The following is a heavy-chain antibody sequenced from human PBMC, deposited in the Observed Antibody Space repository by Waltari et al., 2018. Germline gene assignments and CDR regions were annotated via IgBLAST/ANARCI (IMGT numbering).Heavy chain of an antibody. Sequence: EVQLVESGGKLVQPGGTLRLSCVVSGFSLSDYYLDWIRQTPGKGLEWVGRIRDRAQNERTGYAAAVQGRFTISRDDSDSSLVLHMKGLKSDDTAVYFCTRRYGSGYHFEHWGQGTVVIVSS. CDR1: GFSLSDYY. CDR2: IRDRAQNERT. J-gene: IGHJ1*01. CDR3: TRRYGSGYHFEH. D-gene: IGHD6-25*01. V-gene: IGHV3-72*01.